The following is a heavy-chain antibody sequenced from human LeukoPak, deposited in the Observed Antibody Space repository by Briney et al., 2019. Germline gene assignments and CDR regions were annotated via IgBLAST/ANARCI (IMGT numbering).Heavy chain of an antibody. CDR2: ISSSSSTI. J-gene: IGHJ4*02. CDR1: GFTFSSYS. D-gene: IGHD3-22*01. CDR3: ARDYPSGYSKCFDY. Sequence: RSGGSLRLSCAASGFTFSSYSMNWVRQAPGKGLEWVSYISSSSSTIYYADSVKGRFTISRDNAKNSLYLQMNSLRDEDTAVYYCARDYPSGYSKCFDYWGQGTLVTVSS. V-gene: IGHV3-48*02.